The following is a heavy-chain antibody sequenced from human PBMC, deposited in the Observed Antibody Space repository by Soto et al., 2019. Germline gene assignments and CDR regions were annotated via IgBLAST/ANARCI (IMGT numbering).Heavy chain of an antibody. V-gene: IGHV4-34*01. CDR1: GGSFSGYY. CDR3: ARAGYDFWSGYLNWFDP. J-gene: IGHJ5*02. CDR2: INHSGST. D-gene: IGHD3-3*01. Sequence: SETLSLTCAVYGGSFSGYYWSWIRQPPGKGLEWIGEINHSGSTNYNPSLKSRVTISVDTSKNQFSLKLSSVTAADTAVYYCARAGYDFWSGYLNWFDPWGQGTLVTVS.